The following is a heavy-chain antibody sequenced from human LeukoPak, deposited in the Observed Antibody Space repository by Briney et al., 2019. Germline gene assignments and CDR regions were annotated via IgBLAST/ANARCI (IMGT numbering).Heavy chain of an antibody. J-gene: IGHJ4*02. CDR3: ARMDGSYADY. D-gene: IGHD5-18*01. Sequence: PGGSLRLSCTAYGFTFSSYSMNWVRQAPGKGLEWVSSISSSSSYIYYADSVKGRFTISRDNAKNSLYLQMNSLRAEDTAVYYCARMDGSYADYWGQGTLVTVSS. CDR2: ISSSSSYI. CDR1: GFTFSSYS. V-gene: IGHV3-21*01.